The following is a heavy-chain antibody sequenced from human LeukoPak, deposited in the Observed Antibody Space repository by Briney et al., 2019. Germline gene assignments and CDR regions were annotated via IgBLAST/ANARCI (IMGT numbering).Heavy chain of an antibody. D-gene: IGHD5-18*01. J-gene: IGHJ4*02. CDR1: GFTFSSYA. V-gene: IGHV3-23*01. CDR3: AKDHPRGYSYGPLSY. Sequence: GGSLRLSCAASGFTFSSYATSWVRQAPGKGLEWVSAISGSGGSTYYADSVKGRFTISRDNSKNTLYLQMNSLRAEDTAVYYCAKDHPRGYSYGPLSYWGQGTLVTVSS. CDR2: ISGSGGST.